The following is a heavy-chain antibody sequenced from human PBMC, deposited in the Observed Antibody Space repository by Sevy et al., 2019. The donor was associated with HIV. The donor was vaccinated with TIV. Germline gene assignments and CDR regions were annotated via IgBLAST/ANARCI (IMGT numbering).Heavy chain of an antibody. CDR2: IYHSGST. V-gene: IGHV4-38-2*02. J-gene: IGHJ1*01. D-gene: IGHD3-3*01. Sequence: KQSQTLSLTCTVSGYSISSGYYWGWIRQPPGKGLEWIGSIYHSGSTSYNPSLKSRVTISVDTPKNQFSLKLSSVTAADTAVYYCARDGESPTYYDFWSGLQGRKAYFQHWGQGTLVTVSS. CDR3: ARDGESPTYYDFWSGLQGRKAYFQH. CDR1: GYSISSGYY.